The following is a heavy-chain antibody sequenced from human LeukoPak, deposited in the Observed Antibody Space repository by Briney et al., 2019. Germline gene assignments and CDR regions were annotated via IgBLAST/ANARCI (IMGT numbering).Heavy chain of an antibody. CDR2: IYHTGST. J-gene: IGHJ5*02. V-gene: IGHV4-59*11. Sequence: PSETLSLTYTVSGGSFSNHYWSWIRQPPGKGLEWIGYIYHTGSTNYNPSLKSRVTISVDTFKNQFSLKLSSVTAADTAVYYCARGNYVDWFDPWGQGTQVTVSS. CDR3: ARGNYVDWFDP. D-gene: IGHD1-7*01. CDR1: GGSFSNHY.